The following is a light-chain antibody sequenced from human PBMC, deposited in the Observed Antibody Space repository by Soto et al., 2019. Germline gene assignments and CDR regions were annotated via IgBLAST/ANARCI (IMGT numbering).Light chain of an antibody. J-gene: IGLJ1*01. Sequence: QSALTQPRSVSGSPGQSVTISCTGTSSDVGGYNYVSWYQQHPGKAPKLMIYDVSKRPSGVPDRYSGSKSGNTASLTISGLQAEDEADYYCCSYAGSYVFGTGTKRTFL. V-gene: IGLV2-11*01. CDR1: SSDVGGYNY. CDR3: CSYAGSYV. CDR2: DVS.